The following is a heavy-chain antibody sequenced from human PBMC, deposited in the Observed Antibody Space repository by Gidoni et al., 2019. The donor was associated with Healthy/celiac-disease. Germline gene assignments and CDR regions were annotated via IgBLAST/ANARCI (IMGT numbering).Heavy chain of an antibody. CDR2: INHSGST. V-gene: IGHV4-34*01. CDR1: GGSFSGYY. Sequence: QVQLQQWGAGLLKPSETLSLTCAVYGGSFSGYYWSWIRQPPGKGLEWIGEINHSGSTNYNPSLKSRVTISVDTSKNQFSLKLSSVTAADTAVYYCARDSGHRYYASYYYYGMDVWGQGTTVTVSS. D-gene: IGHD1-26*01. J-gene: IGHJ6*02. CDR3: ARDSGHRYYASYYYYGMDV.